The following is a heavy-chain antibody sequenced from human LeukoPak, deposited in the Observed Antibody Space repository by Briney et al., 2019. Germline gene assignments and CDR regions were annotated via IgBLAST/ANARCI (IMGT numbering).Heavy chain of an antibody. CDR1: GGSFSGYY. Sequence: SETLSLTCAVYGGSFSGYYWSWIRQPPGKGLEWIGEINHSGSTNYNPSLRSRVTISVDTSKNQFSLKLSSATAADTAVYYCARAGYSSTPRGNWFDPWGQGTLVTVSS. CDR2: INHSGST. J-gene: IGHJ5*02. CDR3: ARAGYSSTPRGNWFDP. D-gene: IGHD6-13*01. V-gene: IGHV4-34*01.